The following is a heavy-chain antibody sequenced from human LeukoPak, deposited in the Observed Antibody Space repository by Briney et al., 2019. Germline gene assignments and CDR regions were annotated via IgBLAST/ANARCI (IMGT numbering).Heavy chain of an antibody. D-gene: IGHD5-18*01. J-gene: IGHJ3*02. V-gene: IGHV4-30-4*08. CDR1: GGSISSGSYY. CDR2: IYYSGST. CDR3: ARDSSDTAMVASDAFDI. Sequence: PSETLSLTCTVSGGSISSGSYYWSWIRQPPGKGLEWIGYIYYSGSTYYNPSLKSRVTISVDTSKNQFSLKLSSVTAADTAVYYCARDSSDTAMVASDAFDIWGQGTMVTVSS.